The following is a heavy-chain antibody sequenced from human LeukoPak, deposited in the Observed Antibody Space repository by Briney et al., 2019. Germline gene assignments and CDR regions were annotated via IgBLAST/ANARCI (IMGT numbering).Heavy chain of an antibody. D-gene: IGHD2-2*01. J-gene: IGHJ4*02. CDR1: GYTFTSYY. Sequence: ASVKVSCKASGYTFTSYYIYWVRQAPGQGLEWMGLINPGGTTNYAQKFQGRVTMTKDTSTNTVYMELSSLRSEDTAVYYCARGLPATFDYWGQGTLVTVSS. V-gene: IGHV1-46*03. CDR3: ARGLPATFDY. CDR2: INPGGTT.